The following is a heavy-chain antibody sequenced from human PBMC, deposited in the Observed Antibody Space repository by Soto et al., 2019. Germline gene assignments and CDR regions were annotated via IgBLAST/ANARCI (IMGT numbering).Heavy chain of an antibody. CDR1: GGSISSYY. CDR2: IYYSGST. J-gene: IGHJ4*02. CDR3: ARADFYSGSYPAPFDY. D-gene: IGHD1-26*01. V-gene: IGHV4-59*01. Sequence: PSETLSLTCTVSGGSISSYYWSWIRQPPGKGLEWIGYIYYSGSTNYNPSLKSRVTISVDTSKNQFSLKLSSVTAADTAVYYCARADFYSGSYPAPFDYWGQGTLVTVSS.